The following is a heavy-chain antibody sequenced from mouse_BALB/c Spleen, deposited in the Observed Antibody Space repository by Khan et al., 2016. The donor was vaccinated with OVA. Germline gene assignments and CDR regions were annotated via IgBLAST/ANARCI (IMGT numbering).Heavy chain of an antibody. V-gene: IGHV5-4*02. Sequence: EVELVESGGGLVKPGGSLKLSCAASGFTFSDYYMYWVRQTPEKRLEWVATISDGGSYTYYSDSVKGRFIISRDNAKNNLYLQVSSLKSGDTAMYYCTRGGYGTFAYWGHGTLVTVSA. J-gene: IGHJ3*01. D-gene: IGHD2-14*01. CDR1: GFTFSDYY. CDR3: TRGGYGTFAY. CDR2: ISDGGSYT.